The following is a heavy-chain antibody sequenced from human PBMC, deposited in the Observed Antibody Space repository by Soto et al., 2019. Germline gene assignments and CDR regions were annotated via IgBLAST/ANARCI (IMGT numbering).Heavy chain of an antibody. CDR2: ISYDGSNK. Sequence: GGSLRLSCAASGFTFSSYGMHWVRQAPGKGLEWVAVISYDGSNKYYADSVKGRFTISRDNSKNTLYLQMDSLRAEDTAVYYCAKEIYDFWSGYYLSAFDYWGQGTLVTVSS. J-gene: IGHJ4*02. V-gene: IGHV3-30*18. CDR3: AKEIYDFWSGYYLSAFDY. CDR1: GFTFSSYG. D-gene: IGHD3-3*01.